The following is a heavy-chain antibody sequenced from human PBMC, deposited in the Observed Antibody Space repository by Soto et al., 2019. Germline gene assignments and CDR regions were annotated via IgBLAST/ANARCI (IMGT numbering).Heavy chain of an antibody. V-gene: IGHV4-34*01. CDR1: GGSFSGYY. Sequence: QVQLQQWGAGLLKPSETLSLTCAVYGGSFSGYYWSWIRQPPGKGLEWIGEINHSGSTNYNPSLTSRLTISLDTSNNRCSLKLSSVTVADTAVYYCARGGYPYCYGTELWGQETTVTV. D-gene: IGHD2-2*01. CDR2: INHSGST. J-gene: IGHJ6*02. CDR3: ARGGYPYCYGTEL.